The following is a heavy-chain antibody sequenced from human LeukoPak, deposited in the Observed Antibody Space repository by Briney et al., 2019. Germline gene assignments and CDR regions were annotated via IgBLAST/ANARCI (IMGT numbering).Heavy chain of an antibody. Sequence: ASVKVSCKASGYTFTGYYMHWVRQAPGQGLEWMGWINPNSGGTNYAQKFQGRVTMTRDTSISTAYMELRSLRSDDTAVYYCARDRFTMVRGEHWGQGTLVTVSS. CDR3: ARDRFTMVRGEH. CDR1: GYTFTGYY. D-gene: IGHD3-10*01. V-gene: IGHV1-2*02. J-gene: IGHJ1*01. CDR2: INPNSGGT.